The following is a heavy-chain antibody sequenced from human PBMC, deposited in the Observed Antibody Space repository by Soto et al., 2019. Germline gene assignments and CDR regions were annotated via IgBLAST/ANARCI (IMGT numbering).Heavy chain of an antibody. D-gene: IGHD3-3*01. CDR2: IYWDDDK. CDR1: GFSLTTSGVG. V-gene: IGHV2-5*02. Sequence: QITLNESGPTQVKPRQTLTLTCTFSGFSLTTSGVGVGWIRQSPGKAPEWLALIYWDDDKRYSPSLKSRLSITKDPSKNQVVLTVADLDPADTATYSCSHRVLRTVFGLVTTTAIYFDFWGQGTPVAVSS. J-gene: IGHJ4*02. CDR3: SHRVLRTVFGLVTTTAIYFDF.